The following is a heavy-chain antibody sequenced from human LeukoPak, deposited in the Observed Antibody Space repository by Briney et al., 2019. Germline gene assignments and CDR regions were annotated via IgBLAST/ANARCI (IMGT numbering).Heavy chain of an antibody. CDR1: GFTFSSYG. CDR2: IASNGGSE. Sequence: GGPLRLSCAASGFTFSSYGMHWVRQAPGKGLEWVAAIASNGGSEYYADSVKGRFTISRDNSKNTLFLQMNSLRPDDTAVYYCAKRGHYSINWYHYFDYWGQGTLVTVSS. J-gene: IGHJ4*02. V-gene: IGHV3-30*18. D-gene: IGHD6-13*01. CDR3: AKRGHYSINWYHYFDY.